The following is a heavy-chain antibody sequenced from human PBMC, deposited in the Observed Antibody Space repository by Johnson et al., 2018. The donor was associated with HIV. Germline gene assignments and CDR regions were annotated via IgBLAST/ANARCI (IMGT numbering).Heavy chain of an antibody. CDR3: ARSNWAHFDAFDI. V-gene: IGHV3-30*04. J-gene: IGHJ3*02. Sequence: QEQLVESGGGVVQPGRSLRLSCAASGFTFSDYAMHWVRLAPGKGLEWVAVTSYAEIKKNYADSVKGRFTISRDNAKTSLYLQMNSLRAEDTAVYYCARSNWAHFDAFDIWGQGTMVTVSS. D-gene: IGHD7-27*01. CDR2: TSYAEIKK. CDR1: GFTFSDYA.